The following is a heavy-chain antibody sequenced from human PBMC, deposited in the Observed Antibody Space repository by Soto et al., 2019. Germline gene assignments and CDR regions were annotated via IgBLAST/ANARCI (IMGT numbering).Heavy chain of an antibody. J-gene: IGHJ4*02. D-gene: IGHD1-26*01. CDR1: GFSLSTSGAG. V-gene: IGHV2-5*01. CDR2: ISWKDEK. Sequence: QITLKESGPTLVKPTQTLTVTCTFSGFSLSTSGAGVGWIRQSPGKAPEWLALISWKDEKRYNPSLKSRLTITKDASKNQVVRTKTGLGPVDTATYFCAHRYGGNYYRWYFDSWGQGTLVTVSS. CDR3: AHRYGGNYYRWYFDS.